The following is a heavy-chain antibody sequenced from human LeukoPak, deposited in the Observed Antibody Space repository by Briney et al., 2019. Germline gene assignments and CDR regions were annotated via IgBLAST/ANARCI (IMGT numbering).Heavy chain of an antibody. Sequence: GGSLRLSCAASGFTVSTNYMAWVRQAPGKGLEWVSGIGDSGGTTYYADSVKGRFTISRDNSKNTLYLQMNSLRAEDTAVYYCAKVLRRYSSSWYYFDYWGQGTLVTVSS. D-gene: IGHD6-13*01. CDR2: IGDSGGTT. V-gene: IGHV3-23*01. J-gene: IGHJ4*02. CDR3: AKVLRRYSSSWYYFDY. CDR1: GFTVSTNY.